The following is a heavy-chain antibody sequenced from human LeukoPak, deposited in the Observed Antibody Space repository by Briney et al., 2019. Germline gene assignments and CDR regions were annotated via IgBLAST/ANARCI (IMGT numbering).Heavy chain of an antibody. CDR1: GFKFDEYG. CDR3: VRSITMFIN. J-gene: IGHJ4*02. CDR2: ITLNGGST. V-gene: IGHV3-20*04. Sequence: PGGSLRLSCAASGFKFDEYGMTWVRQAPGKGLEWVCGITLNGGSTGYAESVKGRFTISRDNAKNALYLQMNSLRAEDTALYYCVRSITMFINWGVGTLVTVSS. D-gene: IGHD3-10*02.